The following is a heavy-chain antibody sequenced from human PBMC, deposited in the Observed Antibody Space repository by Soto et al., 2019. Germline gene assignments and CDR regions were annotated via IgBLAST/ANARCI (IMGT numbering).Heavy chain of an antibody. CDR3: ARVPAYYDMSGYYLGVRFYYYGVDV. D-gene: IGHD3-22*01. V-gene: IGHV3-48*02. CDR1: GFTFNAYS. Sequence: GGSLRLSCAASGFTFNAYSMNWVRQAPGKGLEWVSYISESGNTVYYADSVKGRFTISRDNAQNSLYLQLSSLRDEDAALYYCARVPAYYDMSGYYLGVRFYYYGVDVWGLGTTVTVSS. J-gene: IGHJ6*02. CDR2: ISESGNTV.